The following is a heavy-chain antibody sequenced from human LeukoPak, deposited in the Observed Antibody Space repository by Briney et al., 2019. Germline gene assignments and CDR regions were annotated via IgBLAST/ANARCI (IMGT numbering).Heavy chain of an antibody. CDR1: GFTFRSFA. CDR2: ISGSGGTA. V-gene: IGHV3-23*01. CDR3: AKKGYYDGSGYYMYYFDH. Sequence: RPGVSLRLSCAASGFTFRSFAVSWVRQAPGKGLEWVSAISGSGGTAYYADSVKGRFTISRDNSKNTLYLQMNSLRAEDTAVYYCAKKGYYDGSGYYMYYFDHWGQGTLVTVSS. D-gene: IGHD3-22*01. J-gene: IGHJ4*02.